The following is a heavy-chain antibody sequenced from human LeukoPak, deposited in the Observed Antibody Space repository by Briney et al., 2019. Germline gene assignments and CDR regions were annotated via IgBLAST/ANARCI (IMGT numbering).Heavy chain of an antibody. CDR2: ISYDGSNK. CDR1: GFTFSSYG. V-gene: IGHV3-30*03. D-gene: IGHD2-2*02. Sequence: GGSLRLSCAASGFTFSSYGMLWVRQAPGKGLEWVAVISYDGSNKYYADSVKGRFTISRDNSKNTLYLQMDSLRAEDTAVYYCARDTSYCSSTSCYRTGIAAAGFDYWGQGTLVTVSS. J-gene: IGHJ4*02. CDR3: ARDTSYCSSTSCYRTGIAAAGFDY.